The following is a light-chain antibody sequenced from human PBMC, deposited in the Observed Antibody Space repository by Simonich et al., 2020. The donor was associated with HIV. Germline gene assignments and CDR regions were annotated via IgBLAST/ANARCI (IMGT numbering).Light chain of an antibody. CDR2: KDS. CDR3: YSAKV. V-gene: IGLV3-27*01. CDR1: VLAKKY. Sequence: SYELTQPSSVSVSPGQTARITCSRDVLAKKYARWFQRKPGQAPVLVIYKDSERPSGIPERFSGSSSGTTVTLTISGAQVEDEADYYCYSAKVFGGGTKLTVL. J-gene: IGLJ2*01.